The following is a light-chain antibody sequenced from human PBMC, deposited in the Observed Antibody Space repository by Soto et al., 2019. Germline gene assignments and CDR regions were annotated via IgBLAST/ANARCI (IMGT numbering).Light chain of an antibody. J-gene: IGLJ1*01. CDR2: DDS. CDR1: KIGRKS. Sequence: SYELTQPPSVSVAPGQTARITCGGNKIGRKSVHWYQQKPGQAPVLVVYDDSDRPSGIPERFSGSNSGNTATLTISRVEAGDEADYFCQVWDSSNDHGVFGTGTKVTVL. V-gene: IGLV3-21*02. CDR3: QVWDSSNDHGV.